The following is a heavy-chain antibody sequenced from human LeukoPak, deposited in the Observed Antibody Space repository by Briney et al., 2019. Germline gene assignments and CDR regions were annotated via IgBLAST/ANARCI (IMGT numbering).Heavy chain of an antibody. D-gene: IGHD3-10*01. J-gene: IGHJ6*03. CDR1: GGSISSGDYY. CDR3: ARDRGSGSYQHYYYYCYMDV. Sequence: SETLSRTCTVSGGSISSGDYYWSWIRQPPGKGLEWIGYIYYSGSTYYNPSLKSRVTISVDTSKNQFSLKLSSVTAADTAVYYCARDRGSGSYQHYYYYCYMDVWGKGTTVTVSS. V-gene: IGHV4-30-4*08. CDR2: IYYSGST.